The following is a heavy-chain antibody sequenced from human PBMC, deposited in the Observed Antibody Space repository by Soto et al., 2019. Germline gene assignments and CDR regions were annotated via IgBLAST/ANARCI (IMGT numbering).Heavy chain of an antibody. CDR2: IYPGDSDT. CDR3: ARLLYGDGYPDSVLDF. CDR1: GYRFTSYW. V-gene: IGHV5-51*01. D-gene: IGHD5-12*01. Sequence: GESLKISCKGSGYRFTSYWIGWVRQMPGKGLEWMAIIYPGDSDTRYSPSFQGQVTISADKSISTAYLQWSSLKASDTAMYYCARLLYGDGYPDSVLDFWGQGTLVTVSS. J-gene: IGHJ4*02.